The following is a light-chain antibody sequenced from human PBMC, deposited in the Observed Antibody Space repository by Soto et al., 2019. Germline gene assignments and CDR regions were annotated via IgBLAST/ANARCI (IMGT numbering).Light chain of an antibody. CDR3: HQYGSSVRT. Sequence: EMVMTQSPATLSVSPGERATLSCRASQTLSRNLAWYQQQPGQAPRLLIFYASTRATGIPARFSGSGSGTAFTLTISSLQSEDFAVYYCHQYGSSVRTFGQGTKVEIK. J-gene: IGKJ1*01. CDR1: QTLSRN. V-gene: IGKV3-15*01. CDR2: YAS.